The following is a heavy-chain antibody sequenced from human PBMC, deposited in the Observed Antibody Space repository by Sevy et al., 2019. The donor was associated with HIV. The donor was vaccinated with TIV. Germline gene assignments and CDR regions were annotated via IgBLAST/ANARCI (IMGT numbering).Heavy chain of an antibody. CDR1: GFTVSSNY. CDR2: IYSGGDT. V-gene: IGHV3-53*01. J-gene: IGHJ6*02. Sequence: GGSLRLSCAASGFTVSSNYMSWVRQAPGKGLEWVSVIYSGGDTHYADSVKGRFIISRDNSKNTLYLQMNSLRAGDTAEYYGARDRDNYGDYQAVGGMDVWGQGTTVTVSS. CDR3: ARDRDNYGDYQAVGGMDV. D-gene: IGHD4-17*01.